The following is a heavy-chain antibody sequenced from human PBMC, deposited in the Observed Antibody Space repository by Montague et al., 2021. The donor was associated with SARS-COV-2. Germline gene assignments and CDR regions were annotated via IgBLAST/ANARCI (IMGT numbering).Heavy chain of an antibody. Sequence: SLRLSCAASGFTFSNAWMSRVRQAPGKGLEWVGRIKSRTDGGTTXYAXTVKGRFTISRDDSKNTLYLQMNSLKTEDTAVYYCTTDFSYYDYVWGSYPPGYWGQGTLVTVSS. CDR2: IKSRTDGGTT. J-gene: IGHJ4*02. D-gene: IGHD3-16*02. CDR3: TTDFSYYDYVWGSYPPGY. V-gene: IGHV3-15*01. CDR1: GFTFSNAW.